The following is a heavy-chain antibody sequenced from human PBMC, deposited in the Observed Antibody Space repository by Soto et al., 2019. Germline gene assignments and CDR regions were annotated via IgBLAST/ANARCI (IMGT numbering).Heavy chain of an antibody. CDR1: GFTFSTYN. CDR2: ISSSSTTI. J-gene: IGHJ4*02. D-gene: IGHD3-22*01. CDR3: ARVRYDGGLLRVGLDY. V-gene: IGHV3-48*02. Sequence: EVQLVESGGGLLQPGGSLRLSCAASGFTFSTYNMNWVRQAPGKGLEWVSYISSSSTTIYYADSVKGRFTISRDNAKNSLYLQMNSLSDEDTAVYYCARVRYDGGLLRVGLDYWGQGTLVTVSS.